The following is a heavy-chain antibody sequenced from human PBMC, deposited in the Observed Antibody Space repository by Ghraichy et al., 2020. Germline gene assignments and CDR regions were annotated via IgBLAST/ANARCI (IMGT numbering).Heavy chain of an antibody. CDR2: ISGSGGST. J-gene: IGHJ6*02. D-gene: IGHD5-12*01. Sequence: GGSLRLSCAASGFTFSSYAMSWVRQAPGKGLEWVSAISGSGGSTYYADSVKGRFTISRDNSKNTLYLQMNSLRAEDTAVYYCAKPGRSGYDYYYYGMDVWGQGTTVTVSS. V-gene: IGHV3-23*01. CDR3: AKPGRSGYDYYYYGMDV. CDR1: GFTFSSYA.